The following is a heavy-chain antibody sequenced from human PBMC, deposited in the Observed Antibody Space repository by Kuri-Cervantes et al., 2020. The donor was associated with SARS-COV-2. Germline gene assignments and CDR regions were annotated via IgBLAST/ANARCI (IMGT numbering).Heavy chain of an antibody. CDR1: GGSISSYY. V-gene: IGHV4-59*12. D-gene: IGHD1-26*01. CDR2: IHHRGTT. J-gene: IGHJ3*02. Sequence: SETLSLTCTVSGGSISSYYLSWIRQPPGKGLEWIGYIHHRGTTNASLTSRVSMSIDRSKNQFSLKLRSVTAADAAVYYWSGLGATTVKVAFDIWGQGTMVTVSS. CDR3: SGLGATTVKVAFDI.